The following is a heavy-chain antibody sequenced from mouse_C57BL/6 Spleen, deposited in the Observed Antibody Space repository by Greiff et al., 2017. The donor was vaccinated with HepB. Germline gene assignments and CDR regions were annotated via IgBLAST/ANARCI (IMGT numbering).Heavy chain of an antibody. V-gene: IGHV1-69*01. CDR2: IDPSDSYT. CDR3: ARSYYGSSSFAY. J-gene: IGHJ3*01. D-gene: IGHD1-1*01. CDR1: GYTFTSYW. Sequence: QVQLQQPGAELVMPGASVKLSCKASGYTFTSYWMHWVKQRPGQGLEWIGEIDPSDSYTNYNQKFKGKSTLTVDKSSSTAYMQLSSLTSEDSAVYYCARSYYGSSSFAYWGQGTLVTASA.